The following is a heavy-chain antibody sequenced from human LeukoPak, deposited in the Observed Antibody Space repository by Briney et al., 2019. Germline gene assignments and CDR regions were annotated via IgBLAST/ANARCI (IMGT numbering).Heavy chain of an antibody. CDR2: IYHSGST. J-gene: IGHJ5*02. D-gene: IGHD6-13*01. Sequence: SETLSLTCTVSGYSISSGYYWGWIRQPPGKGLEWIGSIYHSGSTYYNPSLKSRVTISVDTSKNQFSLKLSSVTAADTAVYYCARRRMVYSSSWTSHSRDNWFDPWGQGTLVTVSS. CDR3: ARRRMVYSSSWTSHSRDNWFDP. V-gene: IGHV4-38-2*02. CDR1: GYSISSGYY.